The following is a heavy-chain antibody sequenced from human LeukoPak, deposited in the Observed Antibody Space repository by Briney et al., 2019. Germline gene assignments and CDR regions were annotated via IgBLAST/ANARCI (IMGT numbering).Heavy chain of an antibody. D-gene: IGHD7-27*01. CDR3: VRALGDD. CDR1: GFTFTSHW. Sequence: PGGSLRLSCAASGFTFTSHWMHWVRQVPGKGLEWVSRINSEGTLITYVDSVKGRFTCSRDNARKTVYLQMNSLRIEDTAVYYCVRALGDDWGQGTLVTVSS. J-gene: IGHJ4*02. V-gene: IGHV3-74*03. CDR2: INSEGTLI.